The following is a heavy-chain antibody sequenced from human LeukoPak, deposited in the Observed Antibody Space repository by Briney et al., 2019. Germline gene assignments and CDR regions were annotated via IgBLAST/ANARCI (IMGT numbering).Heavy chain of an antibody. CDR1: GGSFSGYY. CDR3: ARRRYGYCSSTSCYGHNWFDP. Sequence: SETLSLTCAVYGGSFSGYYWSWIRQPPGKGLEWIGEINHSGSTNYNPSLKSRVTISVDTSKNQFSLKLSSVTAADTAVYYCARRRYGYCSSTSCYGHNWFDPWGQGTLVTVSS. J-gene: IGHJ5*02. CDR2: INHSGST. V-gene: IGHV4-34*01. D-gene: IGHD2-2*03.